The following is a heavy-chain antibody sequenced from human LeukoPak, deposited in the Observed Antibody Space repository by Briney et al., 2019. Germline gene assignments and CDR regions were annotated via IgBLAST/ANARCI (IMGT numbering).Heavy chain of an antibody. CDR2: IYSGGST. CDR1: GFTVSSNY. Sequence: GGSLRLSCAASGFTVSSNYMSWVRQAPGKGLEWVSVIYSGGSTYYADSVKGRFTISRHNSKNTLYLQMNSLRAEDKAVYYCARWKYSSGWIYYFDYWGQGTLVTVSS. J-gene: IGHJ4*02. V-gene: IGHV3-53*04. CDR3: ARWKYSSGWIYYFDY. D-gene: IGHD6-19*01.